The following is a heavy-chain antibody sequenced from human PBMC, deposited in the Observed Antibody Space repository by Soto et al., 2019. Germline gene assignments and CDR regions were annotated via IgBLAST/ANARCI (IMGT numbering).Heavy chain of an antibody. Sequence: ASVKVSCKPSGYPFTDLYIHWVRKAPGLGLEWMGWIDPRSGASRKTQRFQGRFAMTRDTSTNTVYMELSSLRSDDTAVYFCARDNYGPRDYWGQGTLVTVSS. CDR1: GYPFTDLY. CDR2: IDPRSGAS. J-gene: IGHJ4*02. D-gene: IGHD3-10*01. CDR3: ARDNYGPRDY. V-gene: IGHV1-2*02.